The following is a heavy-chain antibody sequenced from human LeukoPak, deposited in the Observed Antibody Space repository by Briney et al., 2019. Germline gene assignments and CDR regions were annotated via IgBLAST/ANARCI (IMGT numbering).Heavy chain of an antibody. CDR1: GFTFSNYW. J-gene: IGHJ4*02. CDR3: GRDLQDGVPTGY. D-gene: IGHD4-17*01. CDR2: IKKDGSEK. V-gene: IGHV3-7*01. Sequence: GGSLRLSCAASGFTFSNYWMTWVRQAPGKGLEWVGNIKKDGSEKYYVESLKGRFTISRDNVKNSSYLQMNSLRAEDTAVYYCGRDLQDGVPTGYWGQGTLVIVS.